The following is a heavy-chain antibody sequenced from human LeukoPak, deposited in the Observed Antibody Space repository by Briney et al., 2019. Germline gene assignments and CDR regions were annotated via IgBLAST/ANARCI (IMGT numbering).Heavy chain of an antibody. D-gene: IGHD5-18*01. CDR1: VFTFSSYS. CDR3: ARALSYSYGSMDF. Sequence: GGSLRLSCAASVFTFSSYSMTWVGQAPGKGLEWVSSISSGSKSIYNADSEKGRFTISRDNAKNSLYLQMNSLRAEDTAVYYCARALSYSYGSMDFWGQGTLVIVSS. V-gene: IGHV3-21*01. CDR2: ISSGSKSI. J-gene: IGHJ4*02.